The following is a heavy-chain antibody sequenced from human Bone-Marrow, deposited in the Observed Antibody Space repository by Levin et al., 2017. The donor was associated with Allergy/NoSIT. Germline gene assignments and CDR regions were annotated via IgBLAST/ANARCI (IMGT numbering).Heavy chain of an antibody. J-gene: IGHJ6*02. V-gene: IGHV1-3*01. CDR3: ARDDRVSGHYPSYYDYGMDV. CDR2: INAGNGNT. D-gene: IGHD3-3*01. CDR1: GYTFTSYA. Sequence: TGESLKISCKASGYTFTSYAMHWVRQAPGQRLEWMGWINAGNGNTKYSQKFQGKVTITRDTSASTAYMELSSLRSEDTAVYYCARDDRVSGHYPSYYDYGMDVWGQGTTVTVSS.